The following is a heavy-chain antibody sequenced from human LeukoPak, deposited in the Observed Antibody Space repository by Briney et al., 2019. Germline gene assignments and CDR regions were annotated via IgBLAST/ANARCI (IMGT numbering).Heavy chain of an antibody. V-gene: IGHV3-48*03. Sequence: GGSLRLSCAASGFTFSSYAMSWVRQAPGKGLEWVSYISSSGSTIYYADSVKGRFTISRDNAKNSLYLQMNSLRAEDTAVYYCARDQPPLLWFGVYDYWGQGTLVTVSS. CDR2: ISSSGSTI. D-gene: IGHD3-10*01. J-gene: IGHJ4*02. CDR3: ARDQPPLLWFGVYDY. CDR1: GFTFSSYA.